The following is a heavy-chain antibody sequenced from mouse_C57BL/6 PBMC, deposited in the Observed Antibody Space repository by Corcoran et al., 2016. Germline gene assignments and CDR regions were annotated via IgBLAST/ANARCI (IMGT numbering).Heavy chain of an antibody. CDR3: ARGGYYYGSSSYYAMDY. CDR1: GYTFTDYN. J-gene: IGHJ4*01. D-gene: IGHD1-1*01. V-gene: IGHV1-18*01. Sequence: EVQLQQSGPELVKPGASVKIPCKASGYTFTDYNMDWVKQSHGKSLEWIGDINPNNGGTIYNQKFKGKATLTVDKSSSTAYMELRSLTSEDTAVYYCARGGYYYGSSSYYAMDYWGQGTSVTVSS. CDR2: INPNNGGT.